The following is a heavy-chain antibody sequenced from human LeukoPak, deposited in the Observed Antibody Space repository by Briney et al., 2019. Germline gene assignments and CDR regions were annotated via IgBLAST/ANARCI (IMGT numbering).Heavy chain of an antibody. J-gene: IGHJ6*02. V-gene: IGHV4-61*08. CDR2: IYYSGST. D-gene: IGHD3-10*01. CDR1: GGSISSGGYY. Sequence: PSETLSLTCTVSGGSISSGGYYWSWIRQPPGKGLEWIGYIYYSGSTNYNPSLKSRVTISVDTSKNQFSLKLSSVTAADTAVYYCASIGRHYYGMDVWGQGTTVTVSS. CDR3: ASIGRHYYGMDV.